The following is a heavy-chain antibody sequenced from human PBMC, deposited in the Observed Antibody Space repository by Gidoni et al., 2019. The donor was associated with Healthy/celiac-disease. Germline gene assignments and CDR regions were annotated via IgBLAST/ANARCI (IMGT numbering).Heavy chain of an antibody. Sequence: QVQLVQSGAEVKKPGSSVKVSCKASGGTFSSYAIFGTANYAQKFQGRVTITADESTSTAYMELSSLRSEDTAVYYCARDGDRRVRGVKNWFDPWGQGTLVTVSS. J-gene: IGHJ5*02. CDR3: ARDGDRRVRGVKNWFDP. D-gene: IGHD3-10*01. CDR2: FGTA. V-gene: IGHV1-69*01. CDR1: GGTFSSYA.